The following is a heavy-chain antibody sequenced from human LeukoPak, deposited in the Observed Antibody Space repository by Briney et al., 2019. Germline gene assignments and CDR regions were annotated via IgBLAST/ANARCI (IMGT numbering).Heavy chain of an antibody. J-gene: IGHJ5*02. CDR3: AREVGEYDFWSGYYTPNWFDP. CDR2: IYYSGST. D-gene: IGHD3-3*01. V-gene: IGHV4-61*08. CDR1: GGSISSGGYY. Sequence: SQTLSLTCTVSGGSISSGGYYWSWIRQPPGKGLEWIGYIYYSGSTNYNPSLKSRVTISVDTSKNQFSLKLSSVTAADTAVYYCAREVGEYDFWSGYYTPNWFDPWGQGTLVTVSS.